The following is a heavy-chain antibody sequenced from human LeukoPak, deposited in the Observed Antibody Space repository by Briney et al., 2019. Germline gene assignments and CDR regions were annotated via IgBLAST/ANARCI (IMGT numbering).Heavy chain of an antibody. Sequence: PGGSLRLSCAASGFTFSDYYMSWIRQAPGKGLEWVSYISSSGSTIYYADSVKGRFTISRDNAKNSLYLQMNSLRAEDTAVYYCARRHRPHGVDIVVVPAAIDYWGQGTLVTVSS. CDR3: ARRHRPHGVDIVVVPAAIDY. CDR2: ISSSGSTI. D-gene: IGHD2-2*01. J-gene: IGHJ4*02. V-gene: IGHV3-11*04. CDR1: GFTFSDYY.